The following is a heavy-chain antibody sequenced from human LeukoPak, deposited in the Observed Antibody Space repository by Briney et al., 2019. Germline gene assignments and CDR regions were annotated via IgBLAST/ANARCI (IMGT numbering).Heavy chain of an antibody. V-gene: IGHV4-34*01. CDR1: GGSFSGYY. J-gene: IGHJ4*02. CDR3: ARLGYYYGSGSYRGY. Sequence: SETLSLTCAVYGGSFSGYYWSWIRQPPGKGLEWIGEINHSGSTNYNPSLKSRVTISVDTSKNQFSLKLSSVTAADTAVYYCARLGYYYGSGSYRGYWGQGTLVTVSS. CDR2: INHSGST. D-gene: IGHD3-10*01.